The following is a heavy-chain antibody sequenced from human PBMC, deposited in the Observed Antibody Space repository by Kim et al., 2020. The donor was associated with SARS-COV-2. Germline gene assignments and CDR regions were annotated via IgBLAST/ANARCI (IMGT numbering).Heavy chain of an antibody. Sequence: GGSLRLSCAASGFTFDDYAMHWVRQAPGKGLEWVSGISWNSGSIGYADSVKGRFNISRDNAKNSLYLQMNSLRAEDTALYYCAKGMDGMDVWGQGTTVTVSS. J-gene: IGHJ6*02. CDR2: ISWNSGSI. V-gene: IGHV3-9*01. CDR1: GFTFDDYA. CDR3: AKGMDGMDV.